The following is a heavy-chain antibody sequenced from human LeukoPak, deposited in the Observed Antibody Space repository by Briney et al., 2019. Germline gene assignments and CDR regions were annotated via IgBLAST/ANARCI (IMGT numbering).Heavy chain of an antibody. D-gene: IGHD3-10*01. V-gene: IGHV3-33*01. J-gene: IGHJ6*02. CDR2: IWYDGSNK. Sequence: GGSLRLCCAASGFTFSSYGMHWVRQATGKGLEWVAVIWYDGSNKYYADSVKGRFTISRDNSKNTLYLQMNSLRAEDTAVYYCARGPAWFGELGYGMDVWGQGTTVTVSS. CDR3: ARGPAWFGELGYGMDV. CDR1: GFTFSSYG.